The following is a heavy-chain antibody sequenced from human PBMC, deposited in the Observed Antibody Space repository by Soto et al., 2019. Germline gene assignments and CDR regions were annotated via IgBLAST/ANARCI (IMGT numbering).Heavy chain of an antibody. V-gene: IGHV1-18*01. CDR2: ISAYNGNT. D-gene: IGHD2-21*02. J-gene: IGHJ6*02. CDR1: GYTFTSYG. Sequence: ASVKVSCKASGYTFTSYGISWVRQAPGQGLEWMGWISAYNGNTNYAQKLQGRVTMTTDTSTSTAYMELRSLRSDDTAVYYCARTEGLRATVQIRRSNGGGYGKDVWGQVHTVAVSS. CDR3: ARTEGLRATVQIRRSNGGGYGKDV.